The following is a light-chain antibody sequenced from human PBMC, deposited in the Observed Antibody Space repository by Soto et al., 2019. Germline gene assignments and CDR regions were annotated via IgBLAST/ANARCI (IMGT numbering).Light chain of an antibody. J-gene: IGKJ1*01. Sequence: DIQMTQSPSSLSASVGDRVTITCRASQGILDYVAWFQQKPGKAPRLLIFAASTLHSGVPSRFSGSGAGTVFPLTISTLQPEDAATYYCQKYNTAPQTFGQGPTVKIK. CDR1: QGILDY. CDR2: AAS. V-gene: IGKV1-27*01. CDR3: QKYNTAPQT.